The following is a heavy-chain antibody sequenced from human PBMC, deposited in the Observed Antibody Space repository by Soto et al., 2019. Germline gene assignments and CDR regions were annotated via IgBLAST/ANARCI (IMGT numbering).Heavy chain of an antibody. D-gene: IGHD5-18*01. CDR2: ISYDGSNK. CDR3: ARDVWRIQRWSGFDY. CDR1: GFTFSSYA. Sequence: QVQLVESGGGVVQPGRSLRLSCAASGFTFSSYAMHWVRQAPGKGLEWVAVISYDGSNKYYADSVEGRFTISRDNSKNTLYLQMNSLRAEDTAEYYCARDVWRIQRWSGFDYWGQGTLVTVSS. J-gene: IGHJ4*02. V-gene: IGHV3-30-3*01.